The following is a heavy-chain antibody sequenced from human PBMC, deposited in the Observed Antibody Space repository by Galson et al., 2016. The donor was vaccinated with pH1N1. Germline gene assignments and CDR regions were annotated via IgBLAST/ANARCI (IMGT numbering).Heavy chain of an antibody. CDR1: GFTFSDYY. CDR3: ASAPRLGELELGDVFDI. J-gene: IGHJ3*02. V-gene: IGHV3-11*01. D-gene: IGHD3-10*01. CDR2: ISSSGYTI. Sequence: SLRLSCAASGFTFSDYYMTWIRRAPGKGLEWVSYISSSGYTILYTDSVKGRFTISRDNAKTSLYLQMNSLRAEDTAVYYCASAPRLGELELGDVFDIWGQGTMVTVSS.